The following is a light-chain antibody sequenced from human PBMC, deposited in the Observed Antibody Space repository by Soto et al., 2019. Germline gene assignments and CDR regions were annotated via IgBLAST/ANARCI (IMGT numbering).Light chain of an antibody. CDR3: HQYNTWHPKMA. V-gene: IGKV3-15*01. CDR1: QSVSSD. Sequence: VVTQSPATLSVFPGETATLSCRSSQSVSSDLAWYQQRPGQAPRLLIYGASTWATGNPARFRGRGSGTEFRLTLSSLQWEDYATCNCHQYNTWHPKMAFGRGTKVEIK. CDR2: GAS. J-gene: IGKJ1*01.